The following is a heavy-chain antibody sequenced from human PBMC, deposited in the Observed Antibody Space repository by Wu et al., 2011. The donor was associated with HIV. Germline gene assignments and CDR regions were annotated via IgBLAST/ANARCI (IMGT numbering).Heavy chain of an antibody. J-gene: IGHJ3*01. CDR3: VSLQQIVPDYEDTSGLDAFDV. V-gene: IGHV1-69*14. CDR2: IIPLFGTS. CDR1: GGSFNDYA. D-gene: IGHD3-22*01. Sequence: QLQLVQSGPEVKKPGSSVKVSCRASGGSFNDYAISWVRQAPGQGLEWLGRIIPLFGTSNYAQRFQDRVTITADTSIDTTHLELSNLRSEDTAMYFCVSLQQIVPDYEDTSGLDAFDVWGQGTLVTVSS.